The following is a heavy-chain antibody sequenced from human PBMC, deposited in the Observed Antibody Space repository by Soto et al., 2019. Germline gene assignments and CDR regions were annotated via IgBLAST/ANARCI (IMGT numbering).Heavy chain of an antibody. J-gene: IGHJ6*02. CDR3: ARDRGAVAGLGHTYYYYGMDA. CDR2: IYYSGST. V-gene: IGHV4-61*01. Sequence: QVQLQESGPGLVKPSETLSLTCTVSGGSVSSGSYYWSWIRQPPGKGLEWIGYIYYSGSTNYNPYLKTRVTIEVDTSKNLFSLKLSAVTAADTAVYYCARDRGAVAGLGHTYYYYGMDAWGQGTTVTVSS. D-gene: IGHD6-19*01. CDR1: GGSVSSGSYY.